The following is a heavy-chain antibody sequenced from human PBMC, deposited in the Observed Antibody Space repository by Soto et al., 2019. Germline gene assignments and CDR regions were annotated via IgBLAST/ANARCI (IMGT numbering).Heavy chain of an antibody. J-gene: IGHJ4*02. CDR3: ARGRRYYYDSSGSLDY. V-gene: IGHV4-30-4*01. CDR2: IYYSGST. Sequence: PSETLSLTCTVSGGSISSGDYYWSWIRQPPGKGLEWIGYIYYSGSTYYNPSLKSRVTISVDTSKNQFSLKLSSVTAADTAVYYCARGRRYYYDSSGSLDYWGQGTLVTVSS. CDR1: GGSISSGDYY. D-gene: IGHD3-22*01.